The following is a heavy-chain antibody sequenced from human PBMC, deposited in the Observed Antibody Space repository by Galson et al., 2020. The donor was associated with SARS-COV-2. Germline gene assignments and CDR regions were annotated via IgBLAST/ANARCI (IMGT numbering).Heavy chain of an antibody. V-gene: IGHV4-39*07. J-gene: IGHJ4*02. CDR2: IYYSGST. Sequence: SETLSLTCTVSGGSISSSSYYWGWIRQPPGKGLEWIGSIYYSGSTYYNPSLKSRVTISVDTSKNQFSLKLSSVTAADTAVYYCTTYSLMVISPTPLRADYWGQGTLVTVPS. CDR1: GGSISSSSYY. D-gene: IGHD2-8*01. CDR3: TTYSLMVISPTPLRADY.